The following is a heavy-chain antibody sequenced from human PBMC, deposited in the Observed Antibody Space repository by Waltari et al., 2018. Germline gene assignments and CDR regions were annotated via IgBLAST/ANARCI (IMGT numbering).Heavy chain of an antibody. J-gene: IGHJ4*02. CDR2: ISSSSSTI. V-gene: IGHV3-48*04. D-gene: IGHD2-8*02. Sequence: EVQLVESGGGLVQPGGSLRLSCAASGFTFSSYSMNWVRQAPGKGLEWVSYISSSSSTIYYADSVKGRFTISRDNAKNSLYLQMNSLRAEDTAVYYCAREGGYCTGGVCPRRESDYWGQGTLVTVSS. CDR3: AREGGYCTGGVCPRRESDY. CDR1: GFTFSSYS.